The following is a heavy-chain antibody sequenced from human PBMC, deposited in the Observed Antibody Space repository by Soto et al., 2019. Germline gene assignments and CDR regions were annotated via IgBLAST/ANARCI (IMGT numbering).Heavy chain of an antibody. CDR3: ARDSGYSYGPLDY. CDR1: GFTFSSYS. V-gene: IGHV3-48*01. D-gene: IGHD5-18*01. Sequence: GGSLRLSCAASGFTFSSYSMNWVRQAPGKGLEWASYISSSSSTIYYADSVKGRFTISRDNAKNSLYLQMNSLRAEDTAVYYCARDSGYSYGPLDYWGQGTLVTVSS. CDR2: ISSSSSTI. J-gene: IGHJ4*02.